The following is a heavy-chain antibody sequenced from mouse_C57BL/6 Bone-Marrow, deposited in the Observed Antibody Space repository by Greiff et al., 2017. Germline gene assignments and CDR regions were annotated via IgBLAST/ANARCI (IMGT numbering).Heavy chain of an antibody. CDR1: GFNIKDDY. D-gene: IGHD2-3*01. Sequence: EVQRVESGPELVRPGASVKISCTASGFNIKDDYIHWVKQRPEQGLEWIGWIDPEIGDTEYASKFQGKATITSDTSSNTAYLQLSSLTSEDTAVYYCSSFDGNYFDFWGQGTPLTVAS. J-gene: IGHJ2*01. CDR3: SSFDGNYFDF. V-gene: IGHV14-4*01. CDR2: IDPEIGDT.